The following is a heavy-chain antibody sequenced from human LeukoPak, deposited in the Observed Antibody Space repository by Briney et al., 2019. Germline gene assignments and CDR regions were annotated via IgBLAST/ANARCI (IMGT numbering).Heavy chain of an antibody. J-gene: IGHJ3*02. CDR2: IYHSGST. V-gene: IGHV4-30-2*01. CDR3: ARSYYYGSGSYYPPAFDI. Sequence: SETLSLTCAVSGGSISSGGYSWSWIRQPPGKGLEWIGYIYHSGSTYHNPSLKSRVTISVDRSKNQFSLKLSSVTAADTAVYYCARSYYYGSGSYYPPAFDIWGQGTMVTVSS. D-gene: IGHD3-10*01. CDR1: GGSISSGGYS.